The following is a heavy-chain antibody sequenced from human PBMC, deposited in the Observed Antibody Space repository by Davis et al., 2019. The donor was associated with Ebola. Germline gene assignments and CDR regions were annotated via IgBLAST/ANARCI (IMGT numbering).Heavy chain of an antibody. CDR1: GFTFSSCA. V-gene: IGHV3-23*01. D-gene: IGHD3-22*01. CDR2: VSGSSGSA. Sequence: GESLKISCAASGFTFSSCAMSWVRQAPGNGLEWVSGVSGSSGSAYYADSVKGRVTISRDNSKNTLSLQMNSLRAEDTAVYYCAKYYYDGSGFSYHFDYWGQGTLVTVSS. CDR3: AKYYYDGSGFSYHFDY. J-gene: IGHJ4*02.